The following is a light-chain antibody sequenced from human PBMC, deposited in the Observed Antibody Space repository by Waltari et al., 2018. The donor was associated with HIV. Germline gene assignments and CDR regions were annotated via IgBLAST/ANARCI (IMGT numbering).Light chain of an antibody. Sequence: DIQLTQAPSSVSVFVGGNVSITCRASQSVGDKLAWYQVKTGEAPKRRIYGASKLQSVVPSRFAASVSGPEFSLTITGLQSDDSGTYFCQQAFSFPHTFGGGT. CDR3: QQAFSFPHT. J-gene: IGKJ4*01. CDR2: GAS. CDR1: QSVGDK. V-gene: IGKV1D-12*01.